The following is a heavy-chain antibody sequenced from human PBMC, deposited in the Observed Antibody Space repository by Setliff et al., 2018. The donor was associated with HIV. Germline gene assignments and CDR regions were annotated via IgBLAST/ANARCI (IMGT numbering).Heavy chain of an antibody. CDR2: IYPADSDT. CDR3: ARVIVGSKDAFDV. D-gene: IGHD1-26*01. CDR1: GYSCSSHW. Sequence: GESLKISCKTSGYSCSSHWIGWVRQMHGKGLEWMGIIYPADSDTKYSPSLQGQVSISVDKSSTTAYLQWRRLKASYTGMYFCARVIVGSKDAFDVWGQGTMVTVSS. J-gene: IGHJ3*01. V-gene: IGHV5-51*06.